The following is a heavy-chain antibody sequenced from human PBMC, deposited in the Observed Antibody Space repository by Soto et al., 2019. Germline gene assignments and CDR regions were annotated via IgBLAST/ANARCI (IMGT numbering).Heavy chain of an antibody. V-gene: IGHV1-18*01. Sequence: GASVKVSCKASGYTFTSYGISWVRQAPGQGLQWMGWISAYNGNTNYAQKFHGRVTMTTDTSTNTAYMELRSLTSDDTAVYYCARAGSDWPWVITYWGQGTLVTVSS. CDR1: GYTFTSYG. CDR3: ARAGSDWPWVITY. D-gene: IGHD6-19*01. J-gene: IGHJ4*02. CDR2: ISAYNGNT.